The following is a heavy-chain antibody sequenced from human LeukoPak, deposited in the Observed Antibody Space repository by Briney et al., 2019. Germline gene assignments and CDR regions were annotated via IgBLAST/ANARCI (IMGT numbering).Heavy chain of an antibody. V-gene: IGHV4-4*07. J-gene: IGHJ5*02. CDR2: IYTSGST. Sequence: RSSETLSLTCTVSGGSISSYYWSWIRQPAGKGLEWIGRIYTSGSTNYNPSLKSRVTMSVDTSKNQFSLKLSSVTAADTAVYYCARVVYSGYDNWFDPWGQGTLVTVSS. CDR1: GGSISSYY. CDR3: ARVVYSGYDNWFDP. D-gene: IGHD5-12*01.